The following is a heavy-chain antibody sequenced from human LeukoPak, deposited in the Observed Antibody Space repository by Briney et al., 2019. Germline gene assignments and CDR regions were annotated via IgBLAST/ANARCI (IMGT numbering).Heavy chain of an antibody. CDR2: ISSSSSYI. CDR3: ARDGRTYGDAFDI. V-gene: IGHV3-21*01. Sequence: GGSLRLSCGASGFTFSSYSMNWVREAPGKGPEWVSYISSSSSYIYYADSVKGRFTVSRDNAKNSLYLQMNSLRAEDTAVYYCARDGRTYGDAFDIWGQGTMVTVSS. J-gene: IGHJ3*02. D-gene: IGHD4-17*01. CDR1: GFTFSSYS.